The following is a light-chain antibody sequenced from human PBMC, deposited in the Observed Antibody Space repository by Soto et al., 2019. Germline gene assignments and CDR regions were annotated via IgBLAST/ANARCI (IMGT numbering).Light chain of an antibody. CDR2: GAS. CDR3: QQYCGSPPT. V-gene: IGKV3-20*01. J-gene: IGKJ1*01. Sequence: EIVLTQSPGTLSSSPGERATLSCRASQSVSSNYLAWYQRKPDQAPRLLIYGASNRATDIPYRFIGSGSGTDFTPTSTRLEPDDFAMYYCQQYCGSPPTFRQGTKVQIK. CDR1: QSVSSNY.